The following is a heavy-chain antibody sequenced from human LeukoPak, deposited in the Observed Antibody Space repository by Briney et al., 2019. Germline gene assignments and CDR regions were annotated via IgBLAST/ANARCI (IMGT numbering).Heavy chain of an antibody. Sequence: SETLSLTCAVSGGSISSSNWWSWVRQPPGKGLEWIGEINHSGSTNYNPSLKSRVTISVDTSKNQFSLKLSSVTAADTAVYYCARDVPGGYWGQGTLVTVSS. J-gene: IGHJ4*02. CDR2: INHSGST. D-gene: IGHD2-15*01. CDR3: ARDVPGGY. V-gene: IGHV4-4*02. CDR1: GGSISSSNW.